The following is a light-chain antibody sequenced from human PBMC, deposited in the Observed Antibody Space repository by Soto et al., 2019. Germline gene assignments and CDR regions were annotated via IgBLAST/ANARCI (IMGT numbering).Light chain of an antibody. V-gene: IGKV3-15*01. Sequence: EIVMTQSPATLSVSPGERATLSCRASQSVSSNLAWYQQKPGQAPRLLIYGASTRATGIPARFSGSGSGTEFTLTISSLQSEDLAVYYCQQYNSWTPLTFGGGTKVVIK. CDR2: GAS. CDR3: QQYNSWTPLT. CDR1: QSVSSN. J-gene: IGKJ4*01.